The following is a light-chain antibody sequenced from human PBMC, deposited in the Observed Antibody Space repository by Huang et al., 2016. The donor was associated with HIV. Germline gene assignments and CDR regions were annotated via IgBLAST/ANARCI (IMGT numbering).Light chain of an antibody. V-gene: IGKV3-11*01. CDR2: DAS. CDR3: QQRSTWPRT. CDR1: QSVGSY. Sequence: EIVLTQSPATLSLSPGERATLSCRASQSVGSYLAWYQKKGGQAPRLLIYDASSRATGIPARFSGSGSGTGFTLTISSLEPEDFAVYFCQQRSTWPRTFGQGTKVEIK. J-gene: IGKJ1*01.